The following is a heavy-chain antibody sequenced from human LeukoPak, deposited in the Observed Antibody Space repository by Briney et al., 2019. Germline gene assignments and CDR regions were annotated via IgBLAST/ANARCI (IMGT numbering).Heavy chain of an antibody. D-gene: IGHD1-26*01. J-gene: IGHJ6*02. V-gene: IGHV3-66*01. CDR1: GFTVSSNY. CDR3: ARDSDSGSYYYYGMDV. CDR2: IYSGGST. Sequence: QTGGSLRLSCAASGFTVSSNYMSWVRQAPGKGLEWVSVIYSGGSTYYADSVKGRFTISGDNSKNTLYLQMNSLRAEDTAVYYCARDSDSGSYYYYGMDVWGQGTMVTVSS.